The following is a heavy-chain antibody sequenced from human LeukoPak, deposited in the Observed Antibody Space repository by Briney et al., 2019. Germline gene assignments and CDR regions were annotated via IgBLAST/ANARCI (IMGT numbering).Heavy chain of an antibody. D-gene: IGHD3-22*01. CDR1: GGSFSGYY. CDR2: INHSGST. CDR3: ARGQGVTVIKVGKSWFDP. J-gene: IGHJ5*02. Sequence: SETLSLTCAVYGGSFSGYYWSWIRQPPGKGLEWIGEINHSGSTNYNPSLKSRVTISVDTSKNQFSLKLSSVTAADTAVYYCARGQGVTVIKVGKSWFDPWSQGTQVIVSP. V-gene: IGHV4-34*01.